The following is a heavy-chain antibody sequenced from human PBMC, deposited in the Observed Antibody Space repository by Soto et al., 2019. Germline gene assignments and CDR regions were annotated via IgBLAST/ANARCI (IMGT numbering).Heavy chain of an antibody. CDR3: VYYCARDTYGMDV. D-gene: IGHD2-21*01. CDR2: ISYDGSNK. J-gene: IGHJ6*02. Sequence: GGSLRLSCAASGFTFSTYAMHWVRQAPGKGLEWVAVISYDGSNKYYADSVKGRFTIARDNSKNTLYLQMDSLRAEDTAVDTAVYYCARDTYGMDVWGQGTTVTVSS. CDR1: GFTFSTYA. V-gene: IGHV3-30-3*01.